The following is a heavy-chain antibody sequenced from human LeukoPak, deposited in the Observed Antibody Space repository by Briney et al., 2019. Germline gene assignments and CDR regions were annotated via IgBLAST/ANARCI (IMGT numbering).Heavy chain of an antibody. CDR2: MNPNSGNT. V-gene: IGHV1-8*01. CDR1: GYTFTSYD. Sequence: GASVKVSCKASGYTFTSYDINWVRQATGQGLEWMGWMNPNSGNTGYAQKFQGRVTMTRNTSISTAYMELSSLRSEDTAVYYCARRGNKYYYYYYMDVWGKGTTVTISS. D-gene: IGHD2/OR15-2a*01. CDR3: ARRGNKYYYYYYMDV. J-gene: IGHJ6*03.